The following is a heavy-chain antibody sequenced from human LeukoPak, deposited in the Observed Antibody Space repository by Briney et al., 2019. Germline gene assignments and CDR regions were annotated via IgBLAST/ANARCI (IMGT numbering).Heavy chain of an antibody. CDR1: GGTFSSYA. CDR2: IIPILGIA. V-gene: IGHV1-69*04. Sequence: ASVKVSCKASGGTFSSYAISWVRQAPGQGLEWMGRIIPILGIANYAQKFQGRVTITADKSTSTAYMELSSLRSEDTAVYYCARGDYDFWSGYRVPGYWGQGTLVTVSS. D-gene: IGHD3-3*01. CDR3: ARGDYDFWSGYRVPGY. J-gene: IGHJ4*02.